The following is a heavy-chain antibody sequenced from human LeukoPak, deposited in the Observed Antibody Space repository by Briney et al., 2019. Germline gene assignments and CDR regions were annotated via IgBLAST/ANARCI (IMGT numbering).Heavy chain of an antibody. D-gene: IGHD3-22*01. J-gene: IGHJ5*02. CDR1: GGPFSGYY. Sequence: SETLSLTCAVYGGPFSGYYWSWIRQPPGKGLEWIGEINHSGSTNYNPSLKSRVTISVETSKNQFSLKLSSVTAADTAVYYCARGKYYYSSGYYPSWGQGTLVTVSS. V-gene: IGHV4-34*01. CDR3: ARGKYYYSSGYYPS. CDR2: INHSGST.